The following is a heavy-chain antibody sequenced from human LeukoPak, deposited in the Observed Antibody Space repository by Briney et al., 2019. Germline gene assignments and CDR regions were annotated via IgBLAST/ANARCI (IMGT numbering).Heavy chain of an antibody. D-gene: IGHD2-2*01. CDR2: MNEYGSEI. J-gene: IGHJ4*02. V-gene: IGHV3-7*01. CDR3: ARPRGCGSSRCNNFDY. CDR1: GFAFSGYS. Sequence: GGSLRLSCAVSGFAFSGYSMSWVRQAPGKGLEWVAKMNEYGSEIFYLDSVKGRFTISRDNAKNSLYLQMNSLRAEDTAVYYCARPRGCGSSRCNNFDYWGQGTLVTISS.